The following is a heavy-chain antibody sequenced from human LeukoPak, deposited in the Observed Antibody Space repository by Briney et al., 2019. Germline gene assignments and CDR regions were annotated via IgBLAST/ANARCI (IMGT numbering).Heavy chain of an antibody. CDR1: GYIFTGYW. CDR3: ARVLVGAIFPFDY. V-gene: IGHV1-2*02. D-gene: IGHD1-26*01. CDR2: INPDNGDT. J-gene: IGHJ4*02. Sequence: GASVKVSCKASGYIFTGYWMHWVRQAPGQGFEWMGCINPDNGDTRRAQKFQGRVTMTRDTSISTAYMDLSSLSSDDTAVYYCARVLVGAIFPFDYWGQGTLVTVSS.